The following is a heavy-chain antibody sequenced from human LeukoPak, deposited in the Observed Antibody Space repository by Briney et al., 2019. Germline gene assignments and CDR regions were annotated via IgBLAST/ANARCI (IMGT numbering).Heavy chain of an antibody. J-gene: IGHJ4*02. Sequence: SETLSLTCTVSGGSISSGDYYWSWIRQPPGKGLEWIGYIYYSGSTKYNPSLKSRATISVDTSKNQFSLKLNSVTAADTAVYYCASGSYYFDYWGQGTLVTVSS. D-gene: IGHD1-26*01. CDR1: GGSISSGDYY. CDR3: ASGSYYFDY. CDR2: IYYSGST. V-gene: IGHV4-61*08.